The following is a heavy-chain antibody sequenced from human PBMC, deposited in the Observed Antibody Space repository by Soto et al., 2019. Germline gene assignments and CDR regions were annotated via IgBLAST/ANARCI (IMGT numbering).Heavy chain of an antibody. Sequence: ASVKVSCKASGYTFTGYYMHWVRQAPGQGLEWMGWINPNSGGTNYAQKFQGWVTMTRDTSISTAYMELSRLRSDDTAVYYCARGGVYSGSDFDIWGQGTMVTVSS. V-gene: IGHV1-2*04. CDR1: GYTFTGYY. CDR3: ARGGVYSGSDFDI. J-gene: IGHJ3*02. D-gene: IGHD1-26*01. CDR2: INPNSGGT.